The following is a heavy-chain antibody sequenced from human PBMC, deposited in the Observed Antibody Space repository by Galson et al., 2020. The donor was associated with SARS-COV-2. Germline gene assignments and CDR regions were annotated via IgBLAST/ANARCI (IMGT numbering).Heavy chain of an antibody. CDR2: IYYSGST. V-gene: IGHV4-39*01. Sequence: SETLSLTRTVSGGSISSSSYYWGWIRQPPGKGLEWIGSIYYSGSTYYNPSLKSRVTISVDTSKNQFSLKLSSVTAADTAVYYCARHTDILTNHGNWFDPWGQGTLVTVSS. D-gene: IGHD3-9*01. CDR3: ARHTDILTNHGNWFDP. CDR1: GGSISSSSYY. J-gene: IGHJ5*02.